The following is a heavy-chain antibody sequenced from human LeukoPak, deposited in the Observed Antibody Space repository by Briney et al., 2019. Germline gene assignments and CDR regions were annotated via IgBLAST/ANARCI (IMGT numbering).Heavy chain of an antibody. CDR1: GFTFSSYW. D-gene: IGHD3-3*01. CDR3: ARIVGLGRYYDFWSGYYTGGSWFDP. Sequence: PGGSLRLSCAASGFTFSSYWMSWVRQAPGKGLEWVANIKQDGGEKYYVDSVKGRFTISRDNAKNSLYLQMNSLRAEDTAVYYCARIVGLGRYYDFWSGYYTGGSWFDPWGQGTLVTVSS. CDR2: IKQDGGEK. V-gene: IGHV3-7*01. J-gene: IGHJ5*02.